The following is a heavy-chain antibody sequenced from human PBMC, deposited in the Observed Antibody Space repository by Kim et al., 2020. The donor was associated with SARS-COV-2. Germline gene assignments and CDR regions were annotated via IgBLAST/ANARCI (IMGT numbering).Heavy chain of an antibody. J-gene: IGHJ4*02. Sequence: SQKFQGRVTITRETSASPAYMVLSSLRSEDTAVYYCARDFNYGSGSYYNYWGQGTLVTVSS. V-gene: IGHV1-3*01. CDR3: ARDFNYGSGSYYNY. D-gene: IGHD3-10*01.